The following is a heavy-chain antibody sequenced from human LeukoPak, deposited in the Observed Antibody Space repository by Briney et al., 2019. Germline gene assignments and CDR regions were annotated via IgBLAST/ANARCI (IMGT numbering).Heavy chain of an antibody. V-gene: IGHV3-48*04. Sequence: GGSLRLSCAASGFIFSSSIMNWVRQAPGKGLEWVSYIGIYSSATYYADSVKGRFTISRDNAKNSLYLRMDGLRAEDTAVYYCVKGLTVFELWGQGTLVTVSS. J-gene: IGHJ4*02. D-gene: IGHD3-10*01. CDR1: GFIFSSSI. CDR2: IGIYSSAT. CDR3: VKGLTVFEL.